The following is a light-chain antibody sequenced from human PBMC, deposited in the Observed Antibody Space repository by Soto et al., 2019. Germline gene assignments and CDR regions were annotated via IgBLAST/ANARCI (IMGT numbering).Light chain of an antibody. CDR2: GAS. V-gene: IGKV3-15*01. CDR1: RSVRSN. CDR3: HHFGSLPET. Sequence: EIVMTQSPATLSVSPGERATLSCKASRSVRSNLAWYQQKPGQAPRLLISGASTRATGITDRFSGSGSGTEFTLTINSLQSEDFAVYYCHHFGSLPETFGQGTNVE. J-gene: IGKJ1*01.